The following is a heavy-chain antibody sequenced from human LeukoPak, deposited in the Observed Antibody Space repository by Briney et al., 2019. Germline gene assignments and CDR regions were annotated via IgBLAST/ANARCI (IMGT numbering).Heavy chain of an antibody. V-gene: IGHV3-23*01. CDR1: GITLSNYG. CDR3: AKRGVVIRVILVGFHKEAYYFDS. D-gene: IGHD3-22*01. CDR2: ISGSGGST. Sequence: GGSLRLSCAVSGITLSNYGMSRVRQAPGKGLEWVAGISGSGGSTNYADSVKGRFTISRDNRKNTLYLQMNSLRAEDTAVYFCAKRGVVIRVILVGFHKEAYYFDSWGQGALVTVSS. J-gene: IGHJ4*02.